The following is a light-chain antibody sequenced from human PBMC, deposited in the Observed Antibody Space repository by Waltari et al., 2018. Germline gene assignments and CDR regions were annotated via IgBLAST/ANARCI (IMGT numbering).Light chain of an antibody. J-gene: IGLJ3*02. Sequence: QSVLTQPPSASGTPGQRVTISCSGRNSTLGSNTVNRYPRLPGTAPKLLIYSNDQRPSGVPDRFSASKSGTSASLAISGLQSEDEADYYCATWDDRLTGVVFGGVVFGGGTKVTVL. CDR3: ATWDDRLTGVVFGGVV. CDR2: SND. CDR1: NSTLGSNT. V-gene: IGLV1-44*01.